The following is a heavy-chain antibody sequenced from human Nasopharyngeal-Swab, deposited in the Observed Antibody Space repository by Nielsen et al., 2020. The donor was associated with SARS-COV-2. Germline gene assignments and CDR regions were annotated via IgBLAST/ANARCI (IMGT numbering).Heavy chain of an antibody. Sequence: GESLKISCAASGFTFSRYAMHWVRQAPGKGLEWVAVISYDGSNKYYADSVKGRFTISRDNSKNTLYLQMNSLRAEDTAVYYCARGPGYYYDSSGSFPVYWGQGTLVTVSS. J-gene: IGHJ4*02. CDR3: ARGPGYYYDSSGSFPVY. CDR1: GFTFSRYA. CDR2: ISYDGSNK. V-gene: IGHV3-30-3*01. D-gene: IGHD3-22*01.